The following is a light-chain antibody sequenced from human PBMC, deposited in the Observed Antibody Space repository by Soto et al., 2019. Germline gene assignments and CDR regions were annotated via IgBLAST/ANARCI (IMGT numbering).Light chain of an antibody. CDR1: QTINSW. CDR3: QQYDSYSSGP. CDR2: DAS. V-gene: IGKV1-5*01. Sequence: DITMTQCPSTLSAAGADILTISWRASQTINSWLAWYQQKPGKAPKVLIFDASSLKTGVPSRFSGSGSGTEFTLTISNLQPDDFATYYCQQYDSYSSGPFGQGTKVDIK. J-gene: IGKJ1*01.